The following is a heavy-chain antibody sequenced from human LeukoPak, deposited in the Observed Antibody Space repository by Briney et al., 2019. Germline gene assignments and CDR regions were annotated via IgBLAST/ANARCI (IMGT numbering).Heavy chain of an antibody. J-gene: IGHJ4*02. D-gene: IGHD1-26*01. CDR3: ARPLQGIVGATGFDY. CDR2: IYPSDSDT. Sequence: PGESLKISCQGSEYSFATYWIAWLRQMPGKGLEWMGIIYPSDSDTRYSPSFQGQVTISADKSFKTAYLQWSSLKASDTAMYYCARPLQGIVGATGFDYWGQGTLVTVSS. CDR1: EYSFATYW. V-gene: IGHV5-51*01.